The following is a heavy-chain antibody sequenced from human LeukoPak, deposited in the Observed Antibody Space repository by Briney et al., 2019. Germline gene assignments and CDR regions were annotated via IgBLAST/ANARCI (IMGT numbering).Heavy chain of an antibody. CDR1: GGSISSGGYS. Sequence: ESSQTLSLTCAVSGGSISSGGYSWSWIRQPPGKGLEWIGYIYHSGSTYYNPSLKSRVTISVDRSGNQFSLKLSSVTAADTAVYNCARTLNYYDSSGYYGFYDAFDIWGQGTMVTVSS. D-gene: IGHD3-22*01. CDR2: IYHSGST. J-gene: IGHJ3*02. V-gene: IGHV4-30-2*02. CDR3: ARTLNYYDSSGYYGFYDAFDI.